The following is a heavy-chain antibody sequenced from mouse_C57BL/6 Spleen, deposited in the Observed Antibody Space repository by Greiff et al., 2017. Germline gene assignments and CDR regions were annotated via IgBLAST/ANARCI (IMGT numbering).Heavy chain of an antibody. CDR1: GYTFTSYW. J-gene: IGHJ3*01. Sequence: VQLQQPGAELVKPGASVKLSCKASGYTFTSYWMHWVKQRPGQGIEWIGMIHPNSGSTNYNEKFKSKATLTVDKSSSTAYMQLSSLTSEDSAVYYCAREGYYGSSPFAYWGQGTLVTVSA. D-gene: IGHD1-1*01. CDR2: IHPNSGST. V-gene: IGHV1-64*01. CDR3: AREGYYGSSPFAY.